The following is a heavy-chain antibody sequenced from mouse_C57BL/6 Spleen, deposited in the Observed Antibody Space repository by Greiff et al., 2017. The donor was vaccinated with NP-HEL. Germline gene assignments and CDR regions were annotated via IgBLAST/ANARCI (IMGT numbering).Heavy chain of an antibody. CDR1: GYTFPSYW. J-gene: IGHJ4*01. CDR2: INPSSGYT. Sequence: QVQLKQSGAELAKPGASVKLSCKASGYTFPSYWMHWVKQRPVQGLEWIGYINPSSGYTKYTQKFKDKATLTADKSSSTAYRQLSSLTYEDSAVYYCARTYYYGSSYAMDYWGQGTSVTVSS. D-gene: IGHD1-1*01. CDR3: ARTYYYGSSYAMDY. V-gene: IGHV1-7*01.